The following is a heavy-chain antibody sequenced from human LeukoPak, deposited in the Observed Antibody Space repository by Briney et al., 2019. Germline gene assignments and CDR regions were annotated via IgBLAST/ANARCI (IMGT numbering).Heavy chain of an antibody. Sequence: ASVKVSCKASGGTFSSYAISWVRQAPGQGLEWMGGIIPIFGTANYAQKFQGRVTITADESTSTAYMELSSLRSEDTAVYYCARACSSTSCYTSPHHYYYCYMDVWGKGTTVTVSS. J-gene: IGHJ6*03. D-gene: IGHD2-2*02. CDR2: IIPIFGTA. V-gene: IGHV1-69*13. CDR3: ARACSSTSCYTSPHHYYYCYMDV. CDR1: GGTFSSYA.